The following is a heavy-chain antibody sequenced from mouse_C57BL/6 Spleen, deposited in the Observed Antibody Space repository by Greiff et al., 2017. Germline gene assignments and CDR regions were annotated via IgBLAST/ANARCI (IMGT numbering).Heavy chain of an antibody. D-gene: IGHD1-1*01. V-gene: IGHV1-82*01. CDR2: IYPGDGDT. CDR3: ARDYGSSYGYFDG. CDR1: GYAFSSSW. Sequence: QVQLQQSGPELVKPGASVKISCKASGYAFSSSWMNWVKQRPGKGLEWIGRIYPGDGDTNYNGKFKGKATLTADKSSSTAYMQLSSLTSEDSAVYFCARDYGSSYGYFDGWGTGTTVTVSS. J-gene: IGHJ1*03.